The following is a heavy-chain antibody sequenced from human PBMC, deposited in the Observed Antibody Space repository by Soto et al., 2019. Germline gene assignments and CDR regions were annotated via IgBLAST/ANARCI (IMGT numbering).Heavy chain of an antibody. D-gene: IGHD2-2*01. V-gene: IGHV3-30*03. CDR1: GFIFSSYG. CDR2: ISYDGSNE. J-gene: IGHJ4*02. Sequence: QEQLVQSGGGVVQPGRSLRLSCAASGFIFSSYGMHWVRQAPGKGLGWVAVISYDGSNEYYADSVQGRFTISRDNSKQTLYLHMMSLRTADTAVYFCATLWWEGIIVVAPSGVPGDYWGQGTLVTVSS. CDR3: ATLWWEGIIVVAPSGVPGDY.